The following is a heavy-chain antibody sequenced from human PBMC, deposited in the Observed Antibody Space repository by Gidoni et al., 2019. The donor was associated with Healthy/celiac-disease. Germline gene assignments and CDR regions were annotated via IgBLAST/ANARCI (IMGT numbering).Heavy chain of an antibody. V-gene: IGHV3-53*01. CDR3: ARDLRWVAYGMDV. Sequence: EVQLVGSGGGLIQPGGSLRLSCAAYGFTDSVNYMSWVRPAPGKGLEWGSVIYSGGSTYYADSVKRRFTISRDNSKNTLYLQMNSLGAEDTAVYYCARDLRWVAYGMDVWGQGTTVTVSS. D-gene: IGHD5-12*01. CDR2: IYSGGST. CDR1: GFTDSVNY. J-gene: IGHJ6*02.